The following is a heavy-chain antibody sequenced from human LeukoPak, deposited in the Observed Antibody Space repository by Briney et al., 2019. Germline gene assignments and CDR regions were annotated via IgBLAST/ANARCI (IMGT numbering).Heavy chain of an antibody. Sequence: GASVNVSCKASGYIFSNYGIGWVRQAPGQGLEWMGWISAYNRNINYAQKFQGRVTMSTDTSTSTVYMELRSLRSDETAVYYCARRTTWYADYWGQGTLVTVSS. V-gene: IGHV1-18*01. CDR1: GYIFSNYG. CDR3: ARRTTWYADY. CDR2: ISAYNRNI. D-gene: IGHD2/OR15-2a*01. J-gene: IGHJ4*02.